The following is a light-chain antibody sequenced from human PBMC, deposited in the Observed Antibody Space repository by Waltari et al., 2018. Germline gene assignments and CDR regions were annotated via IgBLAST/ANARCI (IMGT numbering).Light chain of an antibody. CDR2: DVN. V-gene: IGLV2-14*03. CDR1: SSDIGAHNF. CDR3: SSYTTGSTRYV. J-gene: IGLJ1*01. Sequence: QSALTQPASVSGSPGQSITISCTGPSSDIGAHNFVSWYQKHPGKPPKVMIYDVNKRPSGVSSRFSGSKSGNTASLTISGLQAEDETDYYCSSYTTGSTRYVFGSGTKVTVL.